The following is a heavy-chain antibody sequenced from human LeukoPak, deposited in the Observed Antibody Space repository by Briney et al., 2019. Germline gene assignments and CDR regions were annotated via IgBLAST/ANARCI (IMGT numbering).Heavy chain of an antibody. J-gene: IGHJ4*02. CDR1: GFTYRKYW. Sequence: GGSLRLSCAASGFTYRKYWMRWVREATGEGGEGVGNIKQGGSGKLYVDSEKGRFTISRDNPKISLYLQMNSLGADGTAVYYCARVGDGGSFAYWGQGTLVTVSS. CDR2: IKQGGSGK. CDR3: ARVGDGGSFAY. V-gene: IGHV3-7*01.